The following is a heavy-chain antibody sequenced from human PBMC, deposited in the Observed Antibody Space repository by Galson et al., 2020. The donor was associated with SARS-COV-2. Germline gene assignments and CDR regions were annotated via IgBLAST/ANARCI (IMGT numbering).Heavy chain of an antibody. CDR1: GFTFSSYA. CDR2: ISVSGGST. J-gene: IGHJ4*02. V-gene: IGHV3-23*01. Sequence: GESLKISCAASGFTFSSYAMNWVRQAPVKGLEWVSAISVSGGSTYYADSVKGRFTISRDHSKNTLHLQLNSLRAEDTAVYYCAKVYGSGSYAISYFDYWGQGTLVTVSS. CDR3: AKVYGSGSYAISYFDY. D-gene: IGHD3-10*01.